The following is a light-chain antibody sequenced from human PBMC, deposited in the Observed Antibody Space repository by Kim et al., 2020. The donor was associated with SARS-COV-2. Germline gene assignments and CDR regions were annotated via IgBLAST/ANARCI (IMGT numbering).Light chain of an antibody. J-gene: IGLJ3*02. CDR1: SSDVGSYNL. Sequence: SITISCTGTSSDVGSYNLVSWYRHHPGKAPKLMIYEVSKRPSGVSNRLSGSKSGNTASLTISGLQPEDEADYYCCSYAGSSAPWVFGGGTQLTVL. CDR2: EVS. CDR3: CSYAGSSAPWV. V-gene: IGLV2-23*02.